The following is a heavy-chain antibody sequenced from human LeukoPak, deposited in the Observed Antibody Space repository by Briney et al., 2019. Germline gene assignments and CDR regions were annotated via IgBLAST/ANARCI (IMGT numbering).Heavy chain of an antibody. D-gene: IGHD5-24*01. CDR1: GGAFSGYY. Sequence: PLETLSLTCAVYGGAFSGYYWSGVRQPPGKGLEWIGEINHSGSTNYNPPPKSRVTISVDTSKNQSSLKLSSVTAADTAVYYCARFGNLMATRNWYFDLWGRGSLVTVSS. J-gene: IGHJ2*01. CDR2: INHSGST. CDR3: ARFGNLMATRNWYFDL. V-gene: IGHV4-34*01.